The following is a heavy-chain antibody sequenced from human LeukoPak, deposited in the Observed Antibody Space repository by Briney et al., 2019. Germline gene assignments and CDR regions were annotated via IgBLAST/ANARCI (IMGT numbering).Heavy chain of an antibody. J-gene: IGHJ4*02. D-gene: IGHD6-13*01. CDR2: ISAYNGNT. V-gene: IGHV1-18*01. CDR3: ARIIAAAAPYDY. CDR1: GYTFTSYG. Sequence: ASVEVSCKASGYTFTSYGISWVRQALGQGLEWMGWISAYNGNTNYAQKLQGRVTMTTDTSTSTAYMELRSLRSDDTAVYYCARIIAAAAPYDYWGQGTLVTVSS.